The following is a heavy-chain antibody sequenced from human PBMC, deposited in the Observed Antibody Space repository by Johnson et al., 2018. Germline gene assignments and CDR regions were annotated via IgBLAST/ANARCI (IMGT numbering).Heavy chain of an antibody. V-gene: IGHV3-21*01. J-gene: IGHJ1*01. CDR2: ISSSSSYI. CDR3: ARAQTAYYGDYVGAEYFQH. Sequence: EVQLLESGGGLVKPGGSLRLSCAASGFTFSSYSMNWVRQAPGKGLEWVSSISSSSSYIYNADSMKGRFTISRDNAKNSMHLQMNSLRAEDTAVYYGARAQTAYYGDYVGAEYFQHGGQGTLVTVSS. D-gene: IGHD4-17*01. CDR1: GFTFSSYS.